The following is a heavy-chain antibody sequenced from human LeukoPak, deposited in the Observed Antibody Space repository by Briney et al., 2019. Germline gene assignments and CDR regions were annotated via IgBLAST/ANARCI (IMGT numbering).Heavy chain of an antibody. CDR2: IYYSGST. D-gene: IGHD3-9*01. J-gene: IGHJ3*02. CDR1: GGSISSYY. V-gene: IGHV4-59*01. CDR3: ARGQYDILTGYYSAFDI. Sequence: SETLSLTCTVSGGSISSYYWSWIRQPPGKGLEWIGSIYYSGSTNYNPSLKSRVTISVDTSKNQFSLNLSSVTAADTAVYYCARGQYDILTGYYSAFDIWGQGTMVSVSS.